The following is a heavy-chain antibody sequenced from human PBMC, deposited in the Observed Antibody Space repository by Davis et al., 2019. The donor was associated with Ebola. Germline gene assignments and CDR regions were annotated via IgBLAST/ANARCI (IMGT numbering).Heavy chain of an antibody. V-gene: IGHV1-8*01. J-gene: IGHJ4*02. CDR3: ARDRGGDYSFDY. CDR1: GYTFTSYD. Sequence: ASAKVSCKASGYTFTSYDINWVRQPTGQGLEWMGWMNPNSGNTGYAQKFQGRVTMTRNTPISTAYMELSSLRSEDKSVYYCARDRGGDYSFDYWGQGTLVTVSS. CDR2: MNPNSGNT. D-gene: IGHD3-10*01.